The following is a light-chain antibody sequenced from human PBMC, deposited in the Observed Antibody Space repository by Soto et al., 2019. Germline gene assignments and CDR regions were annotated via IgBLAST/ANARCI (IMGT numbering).Light chain of an antibody. CDR1: QSVNID. J-gene: IGKJ1*01. V-gene: IGKV3-15*01. CDR2: RAS. CDR3: QQYDSYSWT. Sequence: DIVMTQSPATLSVSPGEGATLSCRASQSVNIDLAWYQQKSGQAPRLLIYRASTRATDIPARFSGSGSGTDCTLTISSLQSEDVATYYCQQYDSYSWTFGQGTKVDIK.